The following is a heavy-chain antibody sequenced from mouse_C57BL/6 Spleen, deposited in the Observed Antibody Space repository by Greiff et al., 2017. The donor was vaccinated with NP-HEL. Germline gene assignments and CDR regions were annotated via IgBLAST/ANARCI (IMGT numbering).Heavy chain of an antibody. Sequence: VQLQQSGAELVKPGASVKLSCKASGYTFTSYWMQWVKQRPGQGLEWIGEIDPSDSYTNYNQKFKGKATLTVDTSSSTAYMQLSSLTSEDSAVYYCARSYDGSRGYWGQGTTLTVSS. D-gene: IGHD1-1*01. CDR1: GYTFTSYW. J-gene: IGHJ2*01. V-gene: IGHV1-50*01. CDR2: IDPSDSYT. CDR3: ARSYDGSRGY.